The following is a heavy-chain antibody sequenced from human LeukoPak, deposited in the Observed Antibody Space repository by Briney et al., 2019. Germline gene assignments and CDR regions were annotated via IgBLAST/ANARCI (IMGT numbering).Heavy chain of an antibody. CDR2: VGGGIDI. V-gene: IGHV3-21*04. CDR1: GFTFSSYA. D-gene: IGHD1-26*01. Sequence: PGRSLRLSCAASGFTFSSYAMHWVRQAPGKGPEWVSSVGGGIDIYYADSVKGRFTASRDDSMKTVYLQMNSLRAEDTAVYYCAKDATPHNGIWDNFDHWGQGTPVTVSS. CDR3: AKDATPHNGIWDNFDH. J-gene: IGHJ4*02.